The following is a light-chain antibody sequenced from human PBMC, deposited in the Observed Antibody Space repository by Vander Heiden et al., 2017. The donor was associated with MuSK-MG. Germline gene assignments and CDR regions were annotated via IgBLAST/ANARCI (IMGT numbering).Light chain of an antibody. Sequence: DIQMTQSPSSLSASLGDRVTITCQASQDINKYLNWYQQKPGKAPKLLIYDASNVESGVPSRFCGSGSGTDFSFTISSLQPEDIATYYCQQYESLPITFGQGTRLDIK. CDR1: QDINKY. CDR3: QQYESLPIT. J-gene: IGKJ5*01. V-gene: IGKV1-33*01. CDR2: DAS.